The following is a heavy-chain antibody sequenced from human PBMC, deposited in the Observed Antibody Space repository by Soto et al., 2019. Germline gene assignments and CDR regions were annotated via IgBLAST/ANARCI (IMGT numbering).Heavy chain of an antibody. CDR2: ISSSSSTI. J-gene: IGHJ6*02. CDR3: ARDYVGAFCSSTSCYTDYYCGIDG. D-gene: IGHD2-2*01. V-gene: IGHV3-48*02. Sequence: GGSLRLSCAASGFTFSSYSMNWVRQAPGKGLEWVSYISSSSSTIYYADSVKGRFTISRDNAKNALYLQMNSLSDEDKAVYYCARDYVGAFCSSTSCYTDYYCGIDGRHQGTTVTVSS. CDR1: GFTFSSYS.